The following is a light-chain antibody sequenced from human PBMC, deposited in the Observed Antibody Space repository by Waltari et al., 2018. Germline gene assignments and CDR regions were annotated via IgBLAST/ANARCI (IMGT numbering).Light chain of an antibody. CDR1: QSLSYNSNNKNY. Sequence: DIVMTQSPESLAVSLGERATINCKSSQSLSYNSNNKNYLAWYQQKPGQPPNVLIYWASTRESWVPDRFSGSGSGTDFTLTISSLQAEDVAVYYCQQYYATPFTFGPGTKVEIK. V-gene: IGKV4-1*01. J-gene: IGKJ3*01. CDR2: WAS. CDR3: QQYYATPFT.